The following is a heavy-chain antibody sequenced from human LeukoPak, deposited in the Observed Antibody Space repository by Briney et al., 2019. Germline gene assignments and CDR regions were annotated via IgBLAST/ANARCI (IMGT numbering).Heavy chain of an antibody. J-gene: IGHJ4*02. CDR1: GYSISSGYY. CDR2: IYHSETT. V-gene: IGHV4-38-2*02. Sequence: PSETLSLTCSVSGYSISSGYYWGWIRQPPGKGLEWIGSIYHSETTYYNSSLKSRVTVSVDTSKNQFSLKLSSVTAADTAVYYCAREVLLWFGEFGFDYWGQGTLVTVSS. CDR3: AREVLLWFGEFGFDY. D-gene: IGHD3-10*01.